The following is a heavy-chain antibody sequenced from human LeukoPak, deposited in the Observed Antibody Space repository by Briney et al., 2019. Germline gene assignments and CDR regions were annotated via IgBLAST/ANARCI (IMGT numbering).Heavy chain of an antibody. CDR3: ARGGYYDSSGYGWFDP. CDR2: IYYSGST. V-gene: IGHV4-59*12. Sequence: SETLSLTCTVSGGSISSYYWSWIRQPPGKGLEWIGYIYYSGSTNYNPSLKSRVTISVDTSKNQFSLKLSSVTAADTAVYYCARGGYYDSSGYGWFDPWGQGTLVTVSS. J-gene: IGHJ5*02. CDR1: GGSISSYY. D-gene: IGHD3-22*01.